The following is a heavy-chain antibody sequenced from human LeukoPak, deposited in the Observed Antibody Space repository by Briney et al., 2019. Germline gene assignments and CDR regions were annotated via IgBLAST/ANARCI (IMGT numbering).Heavy chain of an antibody. J-gene: IGHJ4*02. CDR1: GFTFSSYE. D-gene: IGHD3-16*01. Sequence: PGGSLRLSCAASGFTFSSYEMNWVRQAPGKGLEWVSYISSSGSTIYYADSVKGRFTISRDNSKNTLYLQMNSLRAEDTAVYYCAKDWERFGGAPTDYWGQGTLVTVSS. CDR2: ISSSGSTI. CDR3: AKDWERFGGAPTDY. V-gene: IGHV3-48*03.